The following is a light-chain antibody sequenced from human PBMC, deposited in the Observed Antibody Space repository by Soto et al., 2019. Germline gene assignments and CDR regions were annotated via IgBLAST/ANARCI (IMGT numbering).Light chain of an antibody. CDR1: QDLSRW. CDR3: QQANSFPHT. V-gene: IGKV1-12*01. J-gene: IGKJ4*01. Sequence: DIQMTQSPSSVSASVGDRVIITCRASQDLSRWLAWYQQKAGKAPQLLIYATSTLQSGVPSRFSGSGSGTEFTLTISSLQPEDFATYYCQQANSFPHTLGGGTWVEIK. CDR2: ATS.